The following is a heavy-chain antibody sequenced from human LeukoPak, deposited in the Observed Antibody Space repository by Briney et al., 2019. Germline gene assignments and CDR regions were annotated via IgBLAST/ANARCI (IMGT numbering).Heavy chain of an antibody. Sequence: SETLSLTRAVYGGSFSGYYWSWIRQPPGKGLEWIGEINHSGSTSYNPSLKSRVTISVDTSKNQFSLKLSSVTAADTAVYYCASLRITIFGVVKPLYYYGMDVWGQGTTVTVSS. V-gene: IGHV4-34*01. D-gene: IGHD3-3*01. CDR3: ASLRITIFGVVKPLYYYGMDV. J-gene: IGHJ6*02. CDR2: INHSGST. CDR1: GGSFSGYY.